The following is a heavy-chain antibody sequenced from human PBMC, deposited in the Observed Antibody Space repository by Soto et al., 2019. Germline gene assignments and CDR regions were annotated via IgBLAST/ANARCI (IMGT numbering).Heavy chain of an antibody. Sequence: QVQLQQWGAGLLKPSETLSLTCAVYGGSFSGYYWSWIRQPPGKGLEWIGEINHSGSTNYNPSLTSRVTISVDTSKNQCSLKLSSVTAAATAVYYCARSRGRAPLMWWGQGTLVTVSS. CDR2: INHSGST. V-gene: IGHV4-34*01. CDR3: ARSRGRAPLMW. CDR1: GGSFSGYY. D-gene: IGHD3-16*01. J-gene: IGHJ4*02.